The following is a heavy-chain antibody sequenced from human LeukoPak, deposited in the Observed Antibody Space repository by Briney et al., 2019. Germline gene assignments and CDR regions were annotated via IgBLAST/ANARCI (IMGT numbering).Heavy chain of an antibody. CDR1: GGSISSGDYY. CDR2: IYYSGST. V-gene: IGHV4-30-4*08. Sequence: PSQTLSPTCTVSGGSISSGDYYWSWIRQPPGKGLEWIGYIYYSGSTYYNPSLKSRVTISVDTSKNQFSLKLSSVTAADTAVYYCARAFSDFWSGSLSPYAFDIWGQGTMVTVSS. J-gene: IGHJ3*02. D-gene: IGHD3-3*01. CDR3: ARAFSDFWSGSLSPYAFDI.